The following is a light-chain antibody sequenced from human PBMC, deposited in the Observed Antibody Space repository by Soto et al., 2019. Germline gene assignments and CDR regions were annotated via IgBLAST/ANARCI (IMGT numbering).Light chain of an antibody. CDR1: QGIHIH. CDR3: QQLKSYPLS. Sequence: DIQFTQSPSFLRASVGDRVTITCRASQGIHIHLAWYQQKPGKAPKLLIDSASTLQSGVPSRFSGSGSGTEFTLTINSLQPEDFATYYSQQLKSYPLSFGARTKVDIK. CDR2: SAS. J-gene: IGKJ3*01. V-gene: IGKV1-9*01.